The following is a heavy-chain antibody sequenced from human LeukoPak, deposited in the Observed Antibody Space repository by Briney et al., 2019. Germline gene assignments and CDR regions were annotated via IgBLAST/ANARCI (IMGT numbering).Heavy chain of an antibody. CDR2: IYSGGRT. J-gene: IGHJ6*03. V-gene: IGHV3-53*01. CDR1: GFTVSRNY. CDR3: ARGTSGTTAYYYYMDV. Sequence: GGSLRLSCAASGFTVSRNYMNGVRQAPGKGLGWVSIIYSGGRTYYADSVKGRFTISRDNSKNILYLQMNSLRAEDTAVYYCARGTSGTTAYYYYMDVWGKGTTVTISS. D-gene: IGHD1-1*01.